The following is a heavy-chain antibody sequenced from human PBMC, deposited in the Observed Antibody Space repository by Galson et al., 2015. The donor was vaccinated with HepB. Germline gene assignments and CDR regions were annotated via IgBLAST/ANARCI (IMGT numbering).Heavy chain of an antibody. J-gene: IGHJ4*02. V-gene: IGHV1-18*01. CDR1: GYTFTTYG. Sequence: SVKVSCKASGYTFTTYGISWVRQAPGQGLEWMGWVSTYNGNTNYAQKLQGRVTMTTDTSTSTACMELRGLRSDDTAVYYCARGTYFDDWGQGTLVTVSS. CDR3: ARGTYFDD. CDR2: VSTYNGNT.